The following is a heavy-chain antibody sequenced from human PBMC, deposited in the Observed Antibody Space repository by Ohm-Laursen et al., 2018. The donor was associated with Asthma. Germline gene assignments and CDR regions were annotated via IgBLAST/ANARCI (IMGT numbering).Heavy chain of an antibody. J-gene: IGHJ3*02. CDR2: INTDNGNT. D-gene: IGHD2-21*01. V-gene: IGHV1-3*04. Sequence: ASVKVSCKLSGYTFTSYAIHWVRQAPGQSLEWMGWINTDNGNTKYSQNFQGRVAITRNTSASTASMVLSSLRSADTAVYYCARAILLSPSDASDIWGQGTMVTVSS. CDR1: GYTFTSYA. CDR3: ARAILLSPSDASDI.